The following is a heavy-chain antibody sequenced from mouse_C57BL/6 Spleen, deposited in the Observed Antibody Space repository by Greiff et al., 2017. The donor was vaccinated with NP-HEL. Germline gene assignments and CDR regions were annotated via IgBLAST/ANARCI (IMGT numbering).Heavy chain of an antibody. J-gene: IGHJ4*01. CDR2: IDPSDSYT. CDR3: ARKRTSYAMDY. V-gene: IGHV1-69*01. CDR1: GYTFTSYW. Sequence: QVQLKQPGAELVMPGASVKLSCKASGYTFTSYWMHWVKQRPGQGLEWIGEIDPSDSYTNYNQKFKGKSTLTVDKSSSTAYMKLSSLTSEDSAVYYCARKRTSYAMDYWGQGTSVTVSS.